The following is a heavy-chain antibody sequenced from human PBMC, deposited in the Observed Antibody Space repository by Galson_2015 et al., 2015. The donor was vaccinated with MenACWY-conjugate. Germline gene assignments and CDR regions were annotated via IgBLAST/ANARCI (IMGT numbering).Heavy chain of an antibody. J-gene: IGHJ4*02. CDR3: ARLGGNYRTTSHFDY. V-gene: IGHV3-74*01. D-gene: IGHD1-26*01. Sequence: YADSVKGRFTISRDDAKNTLYLQMNSLRAEDTAVYYCARLGGNYRTTSHFDYWGQGTLVTVSS.